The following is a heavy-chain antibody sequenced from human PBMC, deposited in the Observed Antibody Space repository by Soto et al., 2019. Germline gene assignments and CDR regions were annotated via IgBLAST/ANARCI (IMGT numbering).Heavy chain of an antibody. Sequence: GGSLRLSCSDSGFPFSAFDMPWIRRAPGRGLQCLSYISGRGGTIYYADSVKGRFTISRDNAKNSLDLQMDGLRGDDTGVYYCARTTWELGVRFDDWGQGALVTVSS. CDR2: ISGRGGTI. V-gene: IGHV3-11*01. CDR1: GFPFSAFD. J-gene: IGHJ4*02. D-gene: IGHD1-26*01. CDR3: ARTTWELGVRFDD.